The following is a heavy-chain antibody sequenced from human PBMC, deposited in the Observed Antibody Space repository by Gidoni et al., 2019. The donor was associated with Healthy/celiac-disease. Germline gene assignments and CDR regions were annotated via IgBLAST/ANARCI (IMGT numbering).Heavy chain of an antibody. Sequence: EVQLVESGGGLVKPGGSLRLSCAASGFTFSNAWMGWVRQAPGKGLEWVGRIKSKTDGGTTDYAAPVKGRFTISRDDSKNTLYLQMNSLKTEDTAVYYCTTGGLGYCSSTSCPTYYYYYGMDVWGQGTTVTVSS. CDR2: IKSKTDGGTT. D-gene: IGHD2-2*01. V-gene: IGHV3-15*01. CDR3: TTGGLGYCSSTSCPTYYYYYGMDV. J-gene: IGHJ6*02. CDR1: GFTFSNAW.